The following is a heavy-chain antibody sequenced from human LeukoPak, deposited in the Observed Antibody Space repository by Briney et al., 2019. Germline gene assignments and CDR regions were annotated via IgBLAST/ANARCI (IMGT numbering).Heavy chain of an antibody. CDR2: ISAYNGNT. CDR1: GYNFIDYY. Sequence: ASVKVSCEASGYNFIDYYIHWVRQAPGQGPEWMGWISAYNGNTNYAQKLQGRVTITADKSTSTAYMELSSLRSEDTAVYYCARTPDYGGLDYWGQGTLVTVSS. J-gene: IGHJ4*02. D-gene: IGHD4-23*01. V-gene: IGHV1-18*04. CDR3: ARTPDYGGLDY.